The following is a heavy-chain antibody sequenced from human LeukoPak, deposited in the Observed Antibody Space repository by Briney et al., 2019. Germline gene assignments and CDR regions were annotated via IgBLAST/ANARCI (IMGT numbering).Heavy chain of an antibody. CDR3: ARLYSAGDGVVVAYSRYFDY. Sequence: SETLSLTCAVYGGSFSGYYWSWIRQPPGKGLEWIGEINHSGSTNYNPSLKSRVTTSVDTSKNQFSLKLSSVTAADTAVYYCARLYSAGDGVVVAYSRYFDYWGQGTLVTVSS. V-gene: IGHV4-34*01. J-gene: IGHJ4*02. D-gene: IGHD2-15*01. CDR1: GGSFSGYY. CDR2: INHSGST.